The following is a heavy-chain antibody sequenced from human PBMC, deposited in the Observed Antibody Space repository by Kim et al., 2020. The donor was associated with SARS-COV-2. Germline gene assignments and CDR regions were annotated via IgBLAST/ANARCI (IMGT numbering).Heavy chain of an antibody. CDR1: GGSISSYY. V-gene: IGHV4-59*01. D-gene: IGHD3-16*01. J-gene: IGHJ3*02. CDR2: IYYSGST. Sequence: SETLSLTCTVSGGSISSYYWSWIRQPPGKGLEWIGYIYYSGSTNYNPSLKSRVTISEDTSKNQFSLMLSSVIAADTAEYYCSRERMYYDYVWGTVVACDIWGHGTMVTLSS. CDR3: SRERMYYDYVWGTVVACDI.